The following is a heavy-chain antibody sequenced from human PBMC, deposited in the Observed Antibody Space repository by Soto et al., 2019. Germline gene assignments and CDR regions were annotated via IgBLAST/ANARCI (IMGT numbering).Heavy chain of an antibody. Sequence: QVQLQESGPGLVKPSESQSPSCRVTGGSMRNCYWSWLRQPPGKGMEWIGYIYHSGRTTYNPHLKSGVTISVDTPKNQFSLKLRSVTAADTAVYYCARAGGHYDDSATYDPKWFDSWGQGTLVTVSS. D-gene: IGHD3-22*01. CDR1: GGSMRNCY. V-gene: IGHV4-59*01. CDR3: ARAGGHYDDSATYDPKWFDS. J-gene: IGHJ5*01. CDR2: IYHSGRT.